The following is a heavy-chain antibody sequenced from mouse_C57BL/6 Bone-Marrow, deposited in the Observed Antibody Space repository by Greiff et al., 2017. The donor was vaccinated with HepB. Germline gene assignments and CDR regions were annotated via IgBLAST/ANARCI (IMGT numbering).Heavy chain of an antibody. J-gene: IGHJ4*01. D-gene: IGHD1-1*01. V-gene: IGHV14-4*01. Sequence: VQLQQSGAELVRPGASVKLSCTASGFNIKDDYMHWVKQRPEQGLEWIGWIDPENGDTEYASKFQGKATITADTSSNTAYLQLSSLTSEDTAVYYCTTGHGSSYVYAMDYWGQGTSVTVSS. CDR1: GFNIKDDY. CDR2: IDPENGDT. CDR3: TTGHGSSYVYAMDY.